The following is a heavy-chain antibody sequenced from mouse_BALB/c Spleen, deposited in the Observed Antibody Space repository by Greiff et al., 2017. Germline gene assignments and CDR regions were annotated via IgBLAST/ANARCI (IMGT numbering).Heavy chain of an antibody. D-gene: IGHD1-1*01. CDR1: GFNIKDYY. CDR2: IDPENGDT. Sequence: EVQLQQSGAELVRSGASVKLSCTASGFNIKDYYMHWVKQRPEQGLEWIGWIDPENGDTEYAPKFQGKATMTADTSSNTAYLQLSSLTSEDTAVYYCYYRSSYAMDYWGQGTSVTVSS. J-gene: IGHJ4*01. V-gene: IGHV14-4*02. CDR3: YYRSSYAMDY.